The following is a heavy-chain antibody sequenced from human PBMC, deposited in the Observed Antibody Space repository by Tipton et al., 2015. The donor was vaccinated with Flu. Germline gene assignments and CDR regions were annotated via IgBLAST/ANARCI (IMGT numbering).Heavy chain of an antibody. J-gene: IGHJ3*02. CDR2: IYYSGST. CDR1: GFTVSSNY. CDR3: APRLTGDAFDI. V-gene: IGHV4-39*07. Sequence: LRLSCAASGFTVSSNYMSWVRQAPGKGLEWIGSIYYSGSTYYNPSLKSRVTISVDTSKNQFSLKLSSVTAADTAVYYCAPRLTGDAFDIWGQGTMVTVSS. D-gene: IGHD7-27*01.